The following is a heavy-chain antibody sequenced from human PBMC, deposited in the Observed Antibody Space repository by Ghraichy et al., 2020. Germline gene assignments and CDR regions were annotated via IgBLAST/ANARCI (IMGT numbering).Heavy chain of an antibody. CDR2: ISSSSYI. CDR1: GFTFSSYS. Sequence: GGSLRLSCAASGFTFSSYSMNWVRQAPGKGLEWVSSISSSSYIYYADSVKGRFTISRDNAKNSLYLQMNSLRAEDTAVYYCARGPYDYVWGSYRSLGYWGQGTLVTVSS. V-gene: IGHV3-21*01. D-gene: IGHD3-16*02. J-gene: IGHJ4*02. CDR3: ARGPYDYVWGSYRSLGY.